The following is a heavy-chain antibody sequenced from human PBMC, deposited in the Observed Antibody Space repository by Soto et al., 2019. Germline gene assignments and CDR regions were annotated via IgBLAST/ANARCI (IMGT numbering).Heavy chain of an antibody. CDR3: ARVMIGGNFLYPVDY. V-gene: IGHV4-30-4*01. D-gene: IGHD2-21*02. J-gene: IGHJ4*02. CDR2: IYYSGST. Sequence: QVQLQESGPGLVKPSQTLSLTCTVSGGSISSGDYYWSWIRQPPGKGLEWIGYIYYSGSTYYNPSLKSRVTISVETSKNQFSLKLSSVTAADTAVYYCARVMIGGNFLYPVDYWGQGTLVTVSS. CDR1: GGSISSGDYY.